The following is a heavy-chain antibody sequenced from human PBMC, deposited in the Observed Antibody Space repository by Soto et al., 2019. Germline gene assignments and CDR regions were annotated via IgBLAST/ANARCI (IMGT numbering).Heavy chain of an antibody. V-gene: IGHV3-30*03. CDR2: ISYDGNKK. CDR3: ARRRVGGVIVRGYNYGMDV. CDR1: GFTFSIYV. D-gene: IGHD3-16*02. Sequence: QVQLAESGGGVVQPGRSLGLSCAASGFTFSIYVMHWVRQAPGKGLEWVALISYDGNKKYYIDSVKGRFTISRDNSKNTLNGQMNSLRADDTAVYYCARRRVGGVIVRGYNYGMDVWGQGTTVTVSS. J-gene: IGHJ6*02.